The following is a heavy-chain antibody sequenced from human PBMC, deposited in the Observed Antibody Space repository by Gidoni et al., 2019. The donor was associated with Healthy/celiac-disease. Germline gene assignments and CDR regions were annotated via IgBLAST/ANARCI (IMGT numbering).Heavy chain of an antibody. Sequence: QVQLQQWGAGLLKTSETLSLTCAVYGGSFRGYYWSWPRPPPGKGLEWIGEINHSGSTNYNPSLKSRVTISVDTSKNQFSLKLSSVTAADTAVYYCARFPLSPDNSITMVRGAKTIDYWGQGTLVTVSS. CDR2: INHSGST. CDR3: ARFPLSPDNSITMVRGAKTIDY. V-gene: IGHV4-34*01. CDR1: GGSFRGYY. D-gene: IGHD3-10*01. J-gene: IGHJ4*02.